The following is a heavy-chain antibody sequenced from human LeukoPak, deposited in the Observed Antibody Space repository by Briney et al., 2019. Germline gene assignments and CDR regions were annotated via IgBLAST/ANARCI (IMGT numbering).Heavy chain of an antibody. D-gene: IGHD1-26*01. V-gene: IGHV1-18*04. CDR3: ARDRASGTYCLDY. Sequence: GASVKVSCKASGYTFTNYGITWLRQAPGQGLEWMGWISAYNGNTNYAQKLRGRVTMTTDTSTSTAYMELRNLRSDDTAVYYCARDRASGTYCLDYWGQGTLVTVSS. CDR1: GYTFTNYG. J-gene: IGHJ4*02. CDR2: ISAYNGNT.